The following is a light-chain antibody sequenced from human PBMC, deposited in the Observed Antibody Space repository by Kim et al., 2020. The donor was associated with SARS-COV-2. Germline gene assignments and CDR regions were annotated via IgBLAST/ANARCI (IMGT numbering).Light chain of an antibody. CDR1: SSDVGNYNF. CDR2: EVN. Sequence: QSALTQPASVSGSPGQSITISCTGTSSDVGNYNFVSWYQQHPGKAPKLMIYEVNKRPSGVSDRFSGSKSGNTASLTISGLQAEDEADYYCSSYAGSTTVYVFGTGTKVTVL. CDR3: SSYAGSTTVYV. V-gene: IGLV2-23*02. J-gene: IGLJ1*01.